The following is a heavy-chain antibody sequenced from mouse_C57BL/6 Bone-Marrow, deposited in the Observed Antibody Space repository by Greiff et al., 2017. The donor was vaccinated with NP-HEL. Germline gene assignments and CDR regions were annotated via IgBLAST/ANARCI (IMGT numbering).Heavy chain of an antibody. J-gene: IGHJ1*03. Sequence: QVHVKQSGPELVKPGASVKLSCKASGYTFTSYDINWVKQRPGQGLEWIGWIYPRDGSTKYNVKFKCKATLTVDTSSSTAYMELHSLTSEDSAVYFCARALRHWYFDVWGTGTTVTVSS. V-gene: IGHV1-85*01. CDR3: ARALRHWYFDV. CDR2: IYPRDGST. CDR1: GYTFTSYD. D-gene: IGHD1-2*01.